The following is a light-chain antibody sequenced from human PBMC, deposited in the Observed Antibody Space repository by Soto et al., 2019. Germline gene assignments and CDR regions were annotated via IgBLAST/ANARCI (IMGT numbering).Light chain of an antibody. CDR2: EVS. J-gene: IGLJ1*01. Sequence: QSALTQPASVSGSAGQSITISCTGTGSDVGSYKYVSWYQQHPGKAPKLIIFEVSNRPSGVSDRFSGSKSGNTASLTISGLQAEGEADYYCSSYTSISSLGVFGTGTKVTVL. CDR3: SSYTSISSLGV. V-gene: IGLV2-14*01. CDR1: GSDVGSYKY.